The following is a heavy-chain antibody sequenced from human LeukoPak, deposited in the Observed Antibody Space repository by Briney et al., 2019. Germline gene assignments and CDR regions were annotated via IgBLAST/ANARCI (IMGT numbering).Heavy chain of an antibody. CDR1: GFTFSDHY. CDR3: AKVVFITIFGVVTPNYGMDV. D-gene: IGHD3-3*01. J-gene: IGHJ6*02. CDR2: ISGSGGST. V-gene: IGHV3-23*01. Sequence: GGSLRLSCAASGFTFSDHYMDWVRQAPGKGLEWVSAISGSGGSTYYADSVKGRFTISRDNSKNTLYLQMNSLRAEDTAVYYCAKVVFITIFGVVTPNYGMDVWGQGTTVTVSS.